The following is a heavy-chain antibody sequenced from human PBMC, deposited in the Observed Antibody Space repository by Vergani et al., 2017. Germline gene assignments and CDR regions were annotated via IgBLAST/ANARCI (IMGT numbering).Heavy chain of an antibody. J-gene: IGHJ3*02. D-gene: IGHD3-22*01. V-gene: IGHV3-21*01. CDR1: GFTFSSYA. Sequence: EVQLLESGGGLVQPGGSLRLSCAASGFTFSSYAMSWVRQAPGKGLEWVSAIISSSSYIYYADSVKGRFTISRDNAKNSLYLQMNSLRAEDTAVYYCARDQSAYYYDSSGYYSDAFDIWGQGTMVTVSS. CDR3: ARDQSAYYYDSSGYYSDAFDI. CDR2: IISSSSYI.